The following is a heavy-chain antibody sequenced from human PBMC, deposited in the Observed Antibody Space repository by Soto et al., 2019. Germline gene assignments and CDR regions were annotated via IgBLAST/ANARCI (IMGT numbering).Heavy chain of an antibody. V-gene: IGHV4-30-2*01. CDR1: GGSISSGGYS. CDR3: ARVPDY. Sequence: QLQLLESGSGLVKPSQTLSLTCAVSGGSISSGGYSWGWIRQPPGKGLEWMGYIYHSVSTYYNPSLKRRVTTSVDRSKNPFSLRLSSVTAADTAVNYCARVPDYWGQGPLVTVSS. J-gene: IGHJ4*02. CDR2: IYHSVST.